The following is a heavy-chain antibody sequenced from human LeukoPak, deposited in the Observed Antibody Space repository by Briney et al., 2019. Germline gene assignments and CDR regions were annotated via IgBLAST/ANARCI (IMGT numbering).Heavy chain of an antibody. Sequence: SETLSLTCTVSGGSISSSSYYWGWIRQPPGKGLEWIGSINYSGSTYYNPSLKSRVTISVDTSKNQFSLKLSSVTAADTAVYYCAREGVGAPFDYWGQGTLVTVSS. CDR1: GGSISSSSYY. D-gene: IGHD1-26*01. J-gene: IGHJ4*02. CDR2: INYSGST. V-gene: IGHV4-39*07. CDR3: AREGVGAPFDY.